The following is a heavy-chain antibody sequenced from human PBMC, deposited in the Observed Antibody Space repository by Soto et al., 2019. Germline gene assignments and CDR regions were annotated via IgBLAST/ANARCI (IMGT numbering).Heavy chain of an antibody. V-gene: IGHV1-69*01. D-gene: IGHD6-19*01. CDR1: GGTFSSYA. Sequence: QVQLVQSGAEVKKPGSSVKVSCKACGGTFSSYAIGWVRQAPGQGLEWMGGIIPIFGTANYAQKFQGRVTITADESTSTAYMELSSLRSEDTAVYYCARGARSSRGWYVLSYWGQGTLVTVST. CDR2: IIPIFGTA. CDR3: ARGARSSRGWYVLSY. J-gene: IGHJ4*02.